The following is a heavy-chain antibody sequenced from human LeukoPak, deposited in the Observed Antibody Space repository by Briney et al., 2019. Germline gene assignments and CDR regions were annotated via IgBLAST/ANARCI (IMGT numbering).Heavy chain of an antibody. V-gene: IGHV3-20*04. CDR1: GFTFDDFA. CDR2: VNWNVDNT. Sequence: RPGGSLRLSCAASGFTFDDFAMAWVRQAPGKGLEWVSGVNWNVDNTGYADSVKGRFTISRDNGKNSLYLQMNSLSADDTALYYCTRLDNPNYYSYYMDVWGKGTTVTVSS. CDR3: TRLDNPNYYSYYMDV. D-gene: IGHD1-1*01. J-gene: IGHJ6*03.